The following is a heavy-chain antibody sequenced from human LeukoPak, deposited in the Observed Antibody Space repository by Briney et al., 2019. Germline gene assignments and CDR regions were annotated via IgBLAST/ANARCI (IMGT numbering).Heavy chain of an antibody. CDR1: GGTLSSYA. CDR3: ARGGYCSSTSCYHYCYYYYMDV. CDR2: IIPIFGTA. Sequence: SVKVSCKASGGTLSSYAISWVRQAPGQGLEWMGGIIPIFGTANYAQKFQGRVTITVDESTSTAYMELSSLRSEDTAVYYCARGGYCSSTSCYHYCYYYYMDVWGKGTTVTVSS. J-gene: IGHJ6*03. V-gene: IGHV1-69*01. D-gene: IGHD2-2*03.